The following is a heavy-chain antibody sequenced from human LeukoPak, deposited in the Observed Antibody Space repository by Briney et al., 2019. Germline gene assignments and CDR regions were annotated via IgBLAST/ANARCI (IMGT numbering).Heavy chain of an antibody. V-gene: IGHV3-23*01. J-gene: IGHJ6*03. Sequence: GGTLRLSCAASGFTFSSYGMSWVRQAPGKGLEWVSAISGSGGRTYYADSVKGRFTISRDNSKNTLYLQMNSLRAEDTAVYNCAKGDFYGSGRDYYYYMDVWGKGTTVTISS. CDR1: GFTFSSYG. D-gene: IGHD3-10*01. CDR2: ISGSGGRT. CDR3: AKGDFYGSGRDYYYYMDV.